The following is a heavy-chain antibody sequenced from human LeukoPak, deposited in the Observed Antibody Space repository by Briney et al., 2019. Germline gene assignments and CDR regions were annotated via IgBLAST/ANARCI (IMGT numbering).Heavy chain of an antibody. V-gene: IGHV4-59*01. CDR2: IYYSGST. Sequence: PSETLSLTCTVSGGSISSYYWSWIRQPPGKGLEWIGYIYYSGSTNYNPSLKSRVTISVDTSKNQFSLKLSSVTAADTAVYYCARGRGGDYVPFDYWGQGTLVTVSS. J-gene: IGHJ4*02. D-gene: IGHD4-17*01. CDR3: ARGRGGDYVPFDY. CDR1: GGSISSYY.